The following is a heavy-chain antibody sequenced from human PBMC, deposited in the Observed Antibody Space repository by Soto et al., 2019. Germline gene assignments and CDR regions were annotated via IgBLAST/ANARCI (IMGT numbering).Heavy chain of an antibody. Sequence: PETMSLTSAVYGYSISSVNYWAWIRQPPGRGREWIGSLYHIERTHHNTSLKGPGTTPVDPPKNHISLGLSSVTTADTAIYYCRSSTSCYDESCVDVWGQGTMVTVSS. CDR3: RSSTSCYDESCVDV. J-gene: IGHJ6*02. CDR2: LYHIERT. D-gene: IGHD2-2*01. V-gene: IGHV4-38-2*01. CDR1: GYSISSVNY.